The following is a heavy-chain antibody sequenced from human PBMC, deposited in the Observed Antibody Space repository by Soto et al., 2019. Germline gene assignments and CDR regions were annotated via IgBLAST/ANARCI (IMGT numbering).Heavy chain of an antibody. CDR2: IYWDDDK. CDR1: GFSLSTSGVG. V-gene: IGHV2-5*02. CDR3: LQETVGPTGWLY. D-gene: IGHD6-19*01. J-gene: IGHJ4*02. Sequence: QITLKESGPTLVKPTQTLTLTCTFSGFSLSTSGVGVGWIRQPPGKALEGLALIYWDDDKRYSPSLKSRHTITQDTFTTELVLTMTNMYPVDTAPYSCLQETVGPTGWLYWGQGTLVPVSS.